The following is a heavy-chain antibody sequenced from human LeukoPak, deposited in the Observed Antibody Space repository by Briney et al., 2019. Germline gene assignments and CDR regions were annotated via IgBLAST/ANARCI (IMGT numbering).Heavy chain of an antibody. CDR2: IIPIFGTA. CDR3: ARTWIHKNWFDP. J-gene: IGHJ5*02. V-gene: IGHV1-69*13. D-gene: IGHD5-12*01. CDR1: GYTFTSYY. Sequence: SVKVSCKASGYTFTSYYIHWVRQAPGQGLEWMGGIIPIFGTANYAQKFQGRVTITADESTSTAYMELSSLRSEDTAVYYCARTWIHKNWFDPWGQGTLVTVSS.